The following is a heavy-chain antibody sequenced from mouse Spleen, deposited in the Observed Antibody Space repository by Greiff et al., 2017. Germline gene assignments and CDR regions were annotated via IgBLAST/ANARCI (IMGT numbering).Heavy chain of an antibody. CDR1: GYSITSGYY. V-gene: IGHV3-6*01. Sequence: EVKLVESGPGLVKPSQSLSLTCSVTGYSITSGYYWNWIRQFPGNKLEWMGYISYDGSNNYNPSLKNRISITRDTSKNQFFLKLNSVTTEDTATYYCANDPFAYWGQGTLVTVSA. CDR3: ANDPFAY. D-gene: IGHD2-3*01. J-gene: IGHJ3*01. CDR2: ISYDGSN.